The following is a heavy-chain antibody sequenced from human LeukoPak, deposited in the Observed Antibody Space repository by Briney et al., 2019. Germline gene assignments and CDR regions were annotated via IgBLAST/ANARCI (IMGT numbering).Heavy chain of an antibody. CDR2: IKKDGSEK. CDR1: GFTFSSYW. D-gene: IGHD5-18*01. V-gene: IGHV3-7*01. J-gene: IGHJ4*02. Sequence: GGSLRLSCAASGFTFSSYWMSWVRQAPGKGLEWVANIKKDGSEKYYVDSVKGRFTISRDNAKKSLYLQMNSLRAEDTAVYYCARHLSGITGYTYGRGIDYWGQGTLLTVSS. CDR3: ARHLSGITGYTYGRGIDY.